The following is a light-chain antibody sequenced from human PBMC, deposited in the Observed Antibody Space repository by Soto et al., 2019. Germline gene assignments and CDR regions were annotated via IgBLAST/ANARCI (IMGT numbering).Light chain of an antibody. V-gene: IGKV3-15*01. CDR2: AAS. Sequence: EIVMTQSPATLSVSPGERATLSCRASQSISSNLAWYQQKPDQVPRLLIYAASTRATGIPARFGGSGSGTDFTLTISSLQSEDFAVYYCQQYSNWPWTFGQGTKVDIK. CDR1: QSISSN. J-gene: IGKJ1*01. CDR3: QQYSNWPWT.